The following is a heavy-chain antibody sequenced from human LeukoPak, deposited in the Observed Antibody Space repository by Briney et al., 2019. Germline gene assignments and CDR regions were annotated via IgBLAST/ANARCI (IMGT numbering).Heavy chain of an antibody. Sequence: SQTLSLTCTVSGGSISSGGYYWSWIRQHPGKGLEWIGYIYCSGSTYYNPSLKSRVTISVDTSKNQFSLKLSSVTAADTAVYYCAKRTYYYDSSSGFDYWGQGTLVTVSS. J-gene: IGHJ4*02. D-gene: IGHD3-22*01. CDR1: GGSISSGGYY. CDR2: IYCSGST. V-gene: IGHV4-31*03. CDR3: AKRTYYYDSSSGFDY.